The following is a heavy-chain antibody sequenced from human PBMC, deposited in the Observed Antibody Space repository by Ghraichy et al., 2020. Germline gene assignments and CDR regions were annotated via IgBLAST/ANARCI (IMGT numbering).Heavy chain of an antibody. D-gene: IGHD2-15*01. J-gene: IGHJ6*02. CDR3: ARAASTVVTPSGYGMDV. CDR1: GYTFTGYY. CDR2: INPNSGGT. Sequence: VKVSCKASGYTFTGYYMHWVRQAPGQGLEWMGWINPNSGGTNYAQKFQGRVTMTRDTSISTAYMELSRLRSDDTAVYYCARAASTVVTPSGYGMDVWGQGTTVTVSS. V-gene: IGHV1-2*02.